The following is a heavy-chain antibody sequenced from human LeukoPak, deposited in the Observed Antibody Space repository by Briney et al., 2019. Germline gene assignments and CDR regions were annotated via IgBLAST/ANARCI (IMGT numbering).Heavy chain of an antibody. CDR3: AKDYSGRIAAAGYDY. CDR1: GFTFSSYA. V-gene: IGHV3-30-3*01. Sequence: PGGSLRLSCAASGFTFSSYAMHWVRQAPGKGLEWVAVISYDGSNKYYADSVKGRFTISRDNSKNTLYLQMNSLRAEDTAVYYCAKDYSGRIAAAGYDYWGQGTLVTVSS. J-gene: IGHJ4*02. D-gene: IGHD6-13*01. CDR2: ISYDGSNK.